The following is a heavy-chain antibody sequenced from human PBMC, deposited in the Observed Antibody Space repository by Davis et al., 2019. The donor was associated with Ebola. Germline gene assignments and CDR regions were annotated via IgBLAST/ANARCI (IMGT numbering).Heavy chain of an antibody. CDR2: ISYDGSNK. D-gene: IGHD2-15*01. Sequence: GESLKISCAASGFTFSSYAMHWVRQAPGKGLEWVAVISYDGSNKYYADSVKGRFTISRDNSKNTLYLQMNSLRAEDTAVYYCAKGEVGDIVVVVAADYWGQGTLVTVSS. V-gene: IGHV3-30-3*01. CDR3: AKGEVGDIVVVVAADY. CDR1: GFTFSSYA. J-gene: IGHJ4*02.